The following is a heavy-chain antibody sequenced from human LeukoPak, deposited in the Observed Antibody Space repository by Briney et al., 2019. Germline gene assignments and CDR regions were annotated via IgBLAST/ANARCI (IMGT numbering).Heavy chain of an antibody. V-gene: IGHV3-9*01. D-gene: IGHD3-9*01. Sequence: PGGSLRLSCAASGFTFDDYAMHWVRQAPGKGLEWVSGISWNSGSIGYADSVKGRFTISRDNAKNSLYLQMNSLRAEDTASYYCAKGGPYDILTGPNNWFDPWGQGTLVTVSS. J-gene: IGHJ5*02. CDR1: GFTFDDYA. CDR2: ISWNSGSI. CDR3: AKGGPYDILTGPNNWFDP.